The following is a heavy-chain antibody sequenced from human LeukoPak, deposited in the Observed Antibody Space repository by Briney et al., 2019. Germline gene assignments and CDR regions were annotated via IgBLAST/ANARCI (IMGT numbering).Heavy chain of an antibody. CDR1: GFTFSSNS. Sequence: GGSLRLSCAASGFTFSSNSMNWVRQAPGKGLEWVSYISRSSSTIYYADSVKGRFTIPRDDAKNSLYLQMNSLRDEDTALYYCARGGATRFDYWGQGTLVTVSS. CDR3: ARGGATRFDY. J-gene: IGHJ4*02. CDR2: ISRSSSTI. V-gene: IGHV3-48*02. D-gene: IGHD5-12*01.